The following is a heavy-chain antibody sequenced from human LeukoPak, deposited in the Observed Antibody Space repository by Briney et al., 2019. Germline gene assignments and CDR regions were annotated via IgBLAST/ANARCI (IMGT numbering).Heavy chain of an antibody. J-gene: IGHJ4*02. V-gene: IGHV3-66*01. CDR2: IYDSGDT. CDR3: ASLSGSSYYVDY. D-gene: IGHD1-26*01. CDR1: GFIVSSNY. Sequence: RPGGSLRLSCAVSGFIVSSNYMNWVRQAPGKGLEWVSVIYDSGDTYYADSVKGRFTISRDHSKNTVYLQMSSLRDEDTAVYYCASLSGSSYYVDYWGQGTLVTVSS.